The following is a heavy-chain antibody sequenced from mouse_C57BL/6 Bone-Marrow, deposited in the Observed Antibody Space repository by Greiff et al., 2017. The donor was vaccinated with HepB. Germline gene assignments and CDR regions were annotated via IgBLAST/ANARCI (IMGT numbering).Heavy chain of an antibody. CDR2: IYPGDGDT. CDR3: ARKTTVVAPFDY. D-gene: IGHD1-1*01. CDR1: GYAFSSYW. V-gene: IGHV1-80*01. Sequence: QVQLKESGAELVKPGASVKISCKASGYAFSSYWMNWVNQRPGKGLEWIGQIYPGDGDTNYNGKFKGKATLTADKSSSTAYMQLSSLTSEDSAVYFCARKTTVVAPFDYWGQGTTLTVSS. J-gene: IGHJ2*01.